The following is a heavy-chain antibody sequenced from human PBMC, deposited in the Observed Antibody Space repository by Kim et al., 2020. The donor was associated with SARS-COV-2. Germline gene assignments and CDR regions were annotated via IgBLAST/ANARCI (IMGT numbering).Heavy chain of an antibody. CDR2: INPDNSYT. D-gene: IGHD6-19*01. CDR1: GYDFDGYW. J-gene: IGHJ4*02. Sequence: GESLKISCQASGYDFDGYWIGWVRQMPGKGLEWMGIINPDNSYTKYSPAFQGQVTISADKSFRIAYLQWNSLEASDTAMYFCARQKDASGWSAAPDYWGQGTLVTVSS. V-gene: IGHV5-51*01. CDR3: ARQKDASGWSAAPDY.